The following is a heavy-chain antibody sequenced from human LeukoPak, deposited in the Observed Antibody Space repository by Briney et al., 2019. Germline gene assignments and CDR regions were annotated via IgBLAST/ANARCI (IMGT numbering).Heavy chain of an antibody. CDR1: GYTFTSYG. J-gene: IGHJ3*02. V-gene: IGHV1-2*02. CDR3: ARDSGLLWFGRDAFDI. CDR2: INPNSGGT. Sequence: ASVNVSCKASGYTFTSYGISWVRQAPGQGLEWMGWINPNSGGTNYAQKFQGRVTMTRDTSISTAYMELSRLRSDDTAVYYCARDSGLLWFGRDAFDIWGQGTMVTVSS. D-gene: IGHD3-10*01.